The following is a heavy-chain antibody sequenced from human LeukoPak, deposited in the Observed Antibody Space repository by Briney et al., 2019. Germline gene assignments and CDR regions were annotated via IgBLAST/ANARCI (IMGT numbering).Heavy chain of an antibody. CDR2: INPSSGGT. V-gene: IGHV1-46*01. CDR1: GYTFTSYH. CDR3: ARGSGLATIRGAFDI. J-gene: IGHJ3*02. Sequence: ASVKVSFKASGYTFTSYHMHWVRQAPGQGLEWMGIINPSSGGTSYAQKFQGRVTMTRDTSTSTVNMELRSLRSEDTAVYHCARGSGLATIRGAFDIWGLGTMVTVSS. D-gene: IGHD5-12*01.